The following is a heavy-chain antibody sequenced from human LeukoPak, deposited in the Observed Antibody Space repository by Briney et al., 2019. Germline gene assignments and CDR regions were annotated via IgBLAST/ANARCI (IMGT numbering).Heavy chain of an antibody. V-gene: IGHV3-7*01. CDR2: IKQDGSEK. J-gene: IGHJ4*02. CDR3: AKEIGILTGYPVEGFDY. CDR1: GFTFSSYW. Sequence: PGGSLRLSCAASGFTFSSYWMSWVRQAPGKGLEWVANIKQDGSEKYYVDSMKGRFTISRDNSKNTLYLQMNSLRAEDTAVYYCAKEIGILTGYPVEGFDYWGQGTLVTVSS. D-gene: IGHD3-9*01.